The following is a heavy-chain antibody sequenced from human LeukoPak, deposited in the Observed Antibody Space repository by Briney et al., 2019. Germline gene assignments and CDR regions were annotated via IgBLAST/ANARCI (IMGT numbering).Heavy chain of an antibody. CDR1: GGSISSYY. D-gene: IGHD4-17*01. Sequence: SETLSLTCTVSGGSISSYYWSWIRQPPGKGLEWIGYINYSGNTNYNPSLKSRVTISVDTSKNQFSPRLTSVTAADTAVFYCAREGRQDYVYFDYWGQGSLVTVSS. CDR3: AREGRQDYVYFDY. CDR2: INYSGNT. J-gene: IGHJ4*02. V-gene: IGHV4-59*01.